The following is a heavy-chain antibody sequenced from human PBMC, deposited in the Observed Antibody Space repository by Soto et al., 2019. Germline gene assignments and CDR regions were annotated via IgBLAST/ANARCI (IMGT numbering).Heavy chain of an antibody. CDR1: VYTLTELS. CDR3: ATDRGPPLVYAMGFDAFDI. D-gene: IGHD2-8*01. CDR2: FEPEDGET. V-gene: IGHV1-24*01. Sequence: ASVKVSCKGSVYTLTELSMHLVRQAPGKGLEWMGGFEPEDGETIYAQKFQGRVTMTEDTSTDTAYMELSSLRSEDTAVYYCATDRGPPLVYAMGFDAFDIWGQGTMVTVSS. J-gene: IGHJ3*02.